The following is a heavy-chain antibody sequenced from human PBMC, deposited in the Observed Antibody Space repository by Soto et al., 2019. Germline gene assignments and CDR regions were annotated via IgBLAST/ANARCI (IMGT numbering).Heavy chain of an antibody. CDR1: EFTIRNFG. J-gene: IGHJ4*02. CDR2: IWYDGSNK. CDR3: ARPIAVAGTDLFDY. V-gene: IGHV3-33*01. D-gene: IGHD6-19*01. Sequence: VRSLRLSCAAFEFTIRNFGMHRIRQAPGKGLEWVAVIWYDGSNKYYADSVKGRFTISRDNSKNTLYLQMNSLRAEDTAVYYCARPIAVAGTDLFDYWGQGTLVTVSS.